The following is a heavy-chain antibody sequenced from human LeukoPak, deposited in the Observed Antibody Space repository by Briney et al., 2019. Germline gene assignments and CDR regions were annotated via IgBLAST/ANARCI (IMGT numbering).Heavy chain of an antibody. Sequence: GGSLRLSCAASGFTFSSYAIHWVRQAPGKGLEWVAVISFDGTSKYYPDSVKGQFTISRDNSKNTLYLQMNSLRAEDTAVYFCAREKNVRGGYGGYFDYWGQGTLVTVFS. CDR2: ISFDGTSK. V-gene: IGHV3-30-3*01. J-gene: IGHJ4*02. CDR3: AREKNVRGGYGGYFDY. D-gene: IGHD5-12*01. CDR1: GFTFSSYA.